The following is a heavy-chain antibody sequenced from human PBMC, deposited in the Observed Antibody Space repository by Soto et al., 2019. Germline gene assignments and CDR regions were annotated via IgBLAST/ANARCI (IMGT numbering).Heavy chain of an antibody. Sequence: GGSLRLSCAASGLTFSDYWMSWARQAPWKGLEWVANIKKDGSEKYYVDSVKGRFTISRDNAKKSLYLQMNSLRAEDTAIYYCTIVYGMAGPDYLGQGTLVTVSS. CDR2: IKKDGSEK. D-gene: IGHD6-19*01. CDR1: GLTFSDYW. V-gene: IGHV3-7*03. CDR3: TIVYGMAGPDY. J-gene: IGHJ4*02.